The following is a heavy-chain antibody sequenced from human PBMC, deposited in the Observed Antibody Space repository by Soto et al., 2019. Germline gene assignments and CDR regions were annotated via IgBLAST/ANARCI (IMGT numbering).Heavy chain of an antibody. CDR1: GFTFSTSG. J-gene: IGHJ6*02. CDR3: ARDKEYRSRRRNYYYGMDV. D-gene: IGHD3-10*01. CDR2: IWYDGSNK. Sequence: QEKLVESGGGVVQPGRSLRLSCAASGFTFSTSGMHWVRQVPGKGLEWVAVIWYDGSNKYYGDSVKGRFTISRDNSKNTLYLQMNSLRAEDTAVYYCARDKEYRSRRRNYYYGMDVWGQGTTVTVSS. V-gene: IGHV3-33*01.